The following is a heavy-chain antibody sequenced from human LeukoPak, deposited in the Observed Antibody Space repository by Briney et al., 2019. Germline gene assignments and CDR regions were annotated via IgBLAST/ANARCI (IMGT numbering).Heavy chain of an antibody. CDR2: IYSSGST. CDR1: GFTFSTYA. CDR3: ARDLYGVSHDY. Sequence: GGSLRLSCAASGFTFSTYAMSWVRQAPGKGLEWVSVIYSSGSTYYADSVKGRFTISRDNSKNTLYLQMNSLRAEDTAVYYCARDLYGVSHDYWGQGTLVTVSS. J-gene: IGHJ4*02. D-gene: IGHD4-17*01. V-gene: IGHV3-23*03.